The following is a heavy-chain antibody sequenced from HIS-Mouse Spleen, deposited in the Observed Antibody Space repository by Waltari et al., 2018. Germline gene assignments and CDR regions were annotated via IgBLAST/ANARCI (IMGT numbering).Heavy chain of an antibody. CDR3: AREIPYSSSWYDWYFDL. CDR2: IYYSGST. D-gene: IGHD6-13*01. J-gene: IGHJ2*01. CDR1: GGSISSSSYY. V-gene: IGHV4-39*07. Sequence: QLQLQESGPGLVKPSETLSLTCTVSGGSISSSSYYWGWIRQPPGKGLEWIGSIYYSGSTYYIPSRKSRVTISVDTSKNQFSLKLGSVTAADTAVYYCAREIPYSSSWYDWYFDLWGRGTLVTVSS.